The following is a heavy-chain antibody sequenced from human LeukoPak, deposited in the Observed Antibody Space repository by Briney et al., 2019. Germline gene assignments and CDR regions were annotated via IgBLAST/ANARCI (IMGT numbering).Heavy chain of an antibody. CDR3: AKYGGSGWVIDN. V-gene: IGHV4-59*08. Sequence: SETLSLTCTISGGSISSYYWSWIRQPPGKGLEWIGYVDYRGNTNYNPSLKSRVTISVDTSKNQFSLKVTSVTTADTAVYYCAKYGGSGWVIDNWGQGTLVTVSS. D-gene: IGHD6-19*01. CDR2: VDYRGNT. J-gene: IGHJ4*02. CDR1: GGSISSYY.